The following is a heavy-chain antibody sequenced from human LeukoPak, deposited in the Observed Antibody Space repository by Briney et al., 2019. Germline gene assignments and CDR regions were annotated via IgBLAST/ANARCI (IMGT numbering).Heavy chain of an antibody. CDR2: ISAYNGNT. D-gene: IGHD6-19*01. CDR3: ATGDSSGWYQ. CDR1: VYTFTSYG. J-gene: IGHJ4*02. Sequence: ASVKVSCKASVYTFTSYGIRGVGQPPAQGREWMGLISAYNGNTNYAHKLQDRVTMTTDTSTSKAYMGLRSLRSDDTAVYYGATGDSSGWYQWGQGTLVTVSS. V-gene: IGHV1-18*01.